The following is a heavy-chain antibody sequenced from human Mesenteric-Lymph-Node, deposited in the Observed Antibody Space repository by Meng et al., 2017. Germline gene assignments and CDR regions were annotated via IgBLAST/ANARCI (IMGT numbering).Heavy chain of an antibody. J-gene: IGHJ3*02. CDR3: ARAAGSYLDAFDI. CDR1: GFTFSNYH. V-gene: IGHV3-30*07. Sequence: GESLKISCAASGFTFSNYHMHWVRQAPGKGPEWVALISDDGTSKYYADSLKGRFTISRDNSKNTLFLEMNSLRADDTGVYYCARAAGSYLDAFDIWGQGTMVTVSS. CDR2: ISDDGTSK. D-gene: IGHD3-10*01.